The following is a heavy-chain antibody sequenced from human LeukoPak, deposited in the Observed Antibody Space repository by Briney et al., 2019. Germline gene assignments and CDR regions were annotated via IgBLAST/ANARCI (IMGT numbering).Heavy chain of an antibody. J-gene: IGHJ3*02. V-gene: IGHV1-46*01. D-gene: IGHD2-15*01. Sequence: ASVKVSCKASGYTFTSYYMHWVRQAPGQGLGWMGIINPSGGSTSYAQKFQGRVTMTRDTSTSTVYMELSSLRSEDTAVCYCARTGKGDCSGGSCYGAFDIWGQGTMVTVSS. CDR1: GYTFTSYY. CDR2: INPSGGST. CDR3: ARTGKGDCSGGSCYGAFDI.